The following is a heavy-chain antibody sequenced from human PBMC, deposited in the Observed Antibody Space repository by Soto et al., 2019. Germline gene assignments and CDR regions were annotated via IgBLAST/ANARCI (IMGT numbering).Heavy chain of an antibody. V-gene: IGHV3-23*01. D-gene: IGHD6-19*01. CDR2: ISGDDGSG. Sequence: EVQLLESGGGLVQPGGSLRLSCVASGVTFTTNAMDWVRQAPGKGLEWVSFISGDDGSGNYADSVKGRFTISRDNSKNTRYLQMNSLRAEDTAIYYGVKEVIGWKSRGSFDLWGRGTMVTVSS. J-gene: IGHJ3*01. CDR1: GVTFTTNA. CDR3: VKEVIGWKSRGSFDL.